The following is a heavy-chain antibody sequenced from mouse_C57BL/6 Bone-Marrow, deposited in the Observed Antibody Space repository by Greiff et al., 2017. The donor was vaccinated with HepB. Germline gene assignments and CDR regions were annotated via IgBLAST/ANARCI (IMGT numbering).Heavy chain of an antibody. D-gene: IGHD1-1*01. CDR1: GFTFSDYY. J-gene: IGHJ2*01. V-gene: IGHV5-16*01. Sequence: DVKLVESEGGLVQPGSSMKLSCTASGFTFSDYYMAWVRQVPEKGLEWVANINYDGSSTYYLDSLKSRFIISRDNAKNILYLQRSSLKSEDTATYYCARGDYGSSYPYFDYWGQGTTLTVSS. CDR3: ARGDYGSSYPYFDY. CDR2: INYDGSST.